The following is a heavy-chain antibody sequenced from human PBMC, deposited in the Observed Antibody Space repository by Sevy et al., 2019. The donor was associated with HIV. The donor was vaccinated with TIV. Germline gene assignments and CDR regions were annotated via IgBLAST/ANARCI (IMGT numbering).Heavy chain of an antibody. CDR2: INPNNGDA. D-gene: IGHD4-4*01. CDR3: ARETVKGFDF. CDR1: GYIFTDYY. V-gene: IGHV1-2*02. Sequence: ASVKVSCKASGYIFTDYYFHWVRQAPGQGPEWVGWINPNNGDAGSAQKFQGRITIAWDTSTSTAYMDLTRLTSDDTAMYYCARETVKGFDFWGQGTLVTVSS. J-gene: IGHJ4*02.